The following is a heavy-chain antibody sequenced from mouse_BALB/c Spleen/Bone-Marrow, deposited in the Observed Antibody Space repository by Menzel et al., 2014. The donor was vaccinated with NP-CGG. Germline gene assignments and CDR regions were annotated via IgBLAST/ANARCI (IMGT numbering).Heavy chain of an antibody. CDR2: INPGSGGT. D-gene: IGHD4-1*01. CDR1: GYAFTNYL. CDR3: ARELGVFAY. Sequence: QVQLKESGAELVRPGTSVKVSCKASGYAFTNYLIEWVKQRPGQGLEWIGVINPGSGGTNYNEKFKGKATLTADKSSSTANMQHDNLTSDDSAIYFCARELGVFAYWGQGTLVTVSA. V-gene: IGHV1-54*01. J-gene: IGHJ3*01.